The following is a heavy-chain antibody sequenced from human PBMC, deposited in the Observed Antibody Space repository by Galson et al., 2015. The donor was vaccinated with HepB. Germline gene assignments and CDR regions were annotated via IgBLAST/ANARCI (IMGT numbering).Heavy chain of an antibody. Sequence: SLRLSCAASRLNVPSHYMSWVRQTPGKGLEWVSVIYSGGSPFYADSVKGRFTISRDNSKNTLHLQMNSLRAEDTAIYYCARFYDGYFDYWGPGTLVTVSS. D-gene: IGHD3-3*01. CDR1: RLNVPSHY. CDR2: IYSGGSP. V-gene: IGHV3-53*01. J-gene: IGHJ4*02. CDR3: ARFYDGYFDY.